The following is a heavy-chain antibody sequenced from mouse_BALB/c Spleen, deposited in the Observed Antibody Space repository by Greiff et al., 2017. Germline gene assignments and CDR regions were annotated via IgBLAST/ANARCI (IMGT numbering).Heavy chain of an antibody. D-gene: IGHD4-1*01. CDR1: GFTFSSYG. V-gene: IGHV5-6-3*01. Sequence: EVQRVESGGGLVQPGGSLKLSCAASGFTFSSYGMSWVRQTPDKRLELVATINSNGGSTYYPDSVKGRFTISRDNAKNTLYLQMSSLKSEDTAMYYCARRNWDWFAYWGQGTLVTVSA. CDR2: INSNGGST. CDR3: ARRNWDWFAY. J-gene: IGHJ3*01.